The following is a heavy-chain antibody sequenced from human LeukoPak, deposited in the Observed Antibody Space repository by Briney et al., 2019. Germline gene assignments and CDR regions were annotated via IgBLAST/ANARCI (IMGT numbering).Heavy chain of an antibody. V-gene: IGHV1-2*02. J-gene: IGHJ4*02. CDR2: INPNSGGT. Sequence: WASVKVSCKASGYTFTGYYMHWVRQAPGQGLEWMGWINPNSGGTNYAQKFQGRVTMTRDTSISTAYMELSRLRSDDTAVYYCGGAAAAGGANAYGGKEPRVPVS. D-gene: IGHD6-13*01. CDR3: GGAAAAGGANAY. CDR1: GYTFTGYY.